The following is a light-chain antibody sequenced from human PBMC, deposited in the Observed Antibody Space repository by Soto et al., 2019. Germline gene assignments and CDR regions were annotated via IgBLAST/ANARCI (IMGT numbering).Light chain of an antibody. CDR2: GGS. CDR1: QSIRSSS. CDR3: HQYGSSPLT. Sequence: EIVLTQSPGTLSLSPGERATLSCRASQSIRSSSLAWYQQKPGQAPRLLIYGGSSRATGIPDRFSGGGSGIDFSLTISRLETEDFSLYYCHQYGSSPLTFDGGTKVEIK. V-gene: IGKV3-20*01. J-gene: IGKJ4*01.